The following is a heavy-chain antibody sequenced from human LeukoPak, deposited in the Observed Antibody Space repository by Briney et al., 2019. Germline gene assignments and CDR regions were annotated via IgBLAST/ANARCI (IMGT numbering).Heavy chain of an antibody. D-gene: IGHD3-16*01. CDR3: ARSDSYYYYMDV. CDR1: GYFFTGYY. CDR2: INPNSGDT. J-gene: IGHJ6*03. V-gene: IGHV1-2*02. Sequence: GASVKVSCKSSGYFFTGYYMHWVRQAPGQGLEWMGWINPNSGDTNYAQKFQGRVTVTRDTSIRIAYMELSRLRSDDTAVYYCARSDSYYYYMDVWGKGTTVTVSS.